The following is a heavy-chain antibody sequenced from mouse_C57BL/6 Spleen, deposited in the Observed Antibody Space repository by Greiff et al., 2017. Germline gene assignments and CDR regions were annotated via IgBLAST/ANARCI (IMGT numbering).Heavy chain of an antibody. V-gene: IGHV5-16*01. J-gene: IGHJ3*01. CDR3: AREDDGYSFAY. CDR2: INYDGSST. CDR1: GFTFSDYY. D-gene: IGHD2-3*01. Sequence: EVKLVESEGGLVQPGSSMKLSCTASGFTFSDYYMAWVRQVPEKGLEWVANINYDGSSTYYLDSLKSRFIISSDNAKNILYLQMSSLKSEDTATYYCAREDDGYSFAYWGQGTLVTVSA.